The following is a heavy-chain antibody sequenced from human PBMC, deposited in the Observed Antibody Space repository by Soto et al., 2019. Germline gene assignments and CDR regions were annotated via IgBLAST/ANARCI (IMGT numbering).Heavy chain of an antibody. Sequence: GGSLRLSCAASGFTFSSYGMHWDRPAPGEGLEWEAVISYDGSNKYYADSGKGRFTISRDNSKNTLSLQMNSLRAEDTAVYYCAKVLWALGYCSGGSCYNFDYWGQGTLVTVSS. CDR2: ISYDGSNK. J-gene: IGHJ4*02. V-gene: IGHV3-30*18. CDR1: GFTFSSYG. D-gene: IGHD2-15*01. CDR3: AKVLWALGYCSGGSCYNFDY.